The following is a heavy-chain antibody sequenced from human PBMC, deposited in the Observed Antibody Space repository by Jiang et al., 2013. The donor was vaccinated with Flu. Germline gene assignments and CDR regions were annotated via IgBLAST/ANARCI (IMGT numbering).Heavy chain of an antibody. Sequence: GSGLVKPSETLSLTRTVSGGSISSSSYYWGWIRQPPGKGLEWIGSIYYSGSTYYNPSLKSRVTISVDTSKNQFSLKLSSVTAADTAVYYCARQSAAAGSKAPGYWGQGT. CDR1: GGSISSSSYY. V-gene: IGHV4-39*01. D-gene: IGHD6-13*01. CDR3: ARQSAAAGSKAPGY. CDR2: IYYSGST. J-gene: IGHJ4*02.